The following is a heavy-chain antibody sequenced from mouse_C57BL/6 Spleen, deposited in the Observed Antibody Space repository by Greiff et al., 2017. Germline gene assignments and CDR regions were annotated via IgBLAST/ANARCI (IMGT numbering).Heavy chain of an antibody. CDR3: AILGLRRDWFAY. CDR1: GYTFTSYW. CDR2: IHPSDSDT. V-gene: IGHV1-74*01. Sequence: QVQLQQPGAELVKPGASVKVSCKASGYTFTSYWMHWVKQRPGKGLEWIGRIHPSDSDTNYNQKFKGKATFTVDKSSSTAYMQLSSLTSEDSAVYYCAILGLRRDWFAYWGQGTLVTVSA. J-gene: IGHJ3*01. D-gene: IGHD2-4*01.